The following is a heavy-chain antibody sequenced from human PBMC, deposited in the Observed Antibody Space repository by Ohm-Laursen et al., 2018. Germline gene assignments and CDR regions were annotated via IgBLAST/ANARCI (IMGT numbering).Heavy chain of an antibody. D-gene: IGHD1-1*01. CDR1: GGTFSSYA. Sequence: GASVKVSCKASGGTFSSYAISWVRQAPGQGLEWMGGIIPIFGTTSYAQKFQGRVTITADESTGTAYMELSSLRSEDTALYYCASVASSRPWNADFWGQGTLVTVSS. CDR3: ASVASSRPWNADF. CDR2: IIPIFGTT. V-gene: IGHV1-69*13. J-gene: IGHJ4*02.